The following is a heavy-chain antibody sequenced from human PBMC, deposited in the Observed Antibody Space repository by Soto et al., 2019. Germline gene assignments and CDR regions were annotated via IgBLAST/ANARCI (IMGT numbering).Heavy chain of an antibody. V-gene: IGHV3-48*03. CDR3: ARDPSSGYYYDSSGYPNWFDP. D-gene: IGHD3-22*01. J-gene: IGHJ5*02. Sequence: EVQLVESGGGLVQPGGSLRLSCAAPGFTFSSYEMNWVRQAPGKGLEWVSYISSSGSTIYYADSVKGRFTISRDNAKNSLYLQMNSLRAEDTAVYYCARDPSSGYYYDSSGYPNWFDPWGQGTLVTVSS. CDR1: GFTFSSYE. CDR2: ISSSGSTI.